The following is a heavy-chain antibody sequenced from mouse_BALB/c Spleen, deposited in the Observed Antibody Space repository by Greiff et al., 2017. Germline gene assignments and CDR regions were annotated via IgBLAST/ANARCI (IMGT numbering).Heavy chain of an antibody. J-gene: IGHJ3*01. CDR2: IWRGGST. D-gene: IGHD2-4*01. CDR3: ATPDYDYDAWFAY. Sequence: VQLQESGPSLVQPSQSLSITCTVSGFSLTSYGVHWVRQSPGKGLEWLGVIWRGGSTDYNAAFMSRLSITKDNSKSQVFFKMNSLQADDTAIYYCATPDYDYDAWFAYWGQGTLVTVSA. CDR1: GFSLTSYG. V-gene: IGHV2-5-1*01.